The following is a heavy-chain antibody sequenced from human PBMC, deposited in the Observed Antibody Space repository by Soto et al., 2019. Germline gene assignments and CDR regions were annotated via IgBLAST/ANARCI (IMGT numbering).Heavy chain of an antibody. J-gene: IGHJ4*02. Sequence: QVQLVQSGAEEKKPWASVKVSCKASGYTFTGYAMHCVRKAPGQRLEWMGLINAGNGNTKYSQKFQGRVTITRDTSASTAYMELSSLRSKDTAVYYCARAVAVPADFDYWGQGTLVTVSS. V-gene: IGHV1-3*05. D-gene: IGHD6-19*01. CDR2: INAGNGNT. CDR3: ARAVAVPADFDY. CDR1: GYTFTGYA.